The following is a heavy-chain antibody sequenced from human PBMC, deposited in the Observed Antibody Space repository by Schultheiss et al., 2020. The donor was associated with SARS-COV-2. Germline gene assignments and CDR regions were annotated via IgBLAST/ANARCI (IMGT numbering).Heavy chain of an antibody. CDR2: IYTSGST. D-gene: IGHD3-22*01. CDR3: ARQGSSGYYPLDS. V-gene: IGHV4-61*02. CDR1: GGSISSGSYY. Sequence: SETLSLTCTVSGGSISSGSYYWSWIRQPAGKGLEWIGRIYTSGSTNYNPSLKSRVTISVDTSKNQFSLRLTSVTAADTAVYYCARQGSSGYYPLDSRGQGTLVTVSS. J-gene: IGHJ5*01.